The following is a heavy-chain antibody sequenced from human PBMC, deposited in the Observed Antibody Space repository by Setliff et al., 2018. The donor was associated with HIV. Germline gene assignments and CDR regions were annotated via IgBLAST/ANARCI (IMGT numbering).Heavy chain of an antibody. CDR3: ARDRLHYYDSSVYYYGAPFDI. J-gene: IGHJ3*02. V-gene: IGHV1-46*01. CDR1: GYTFASYY. Sequence: ASVKVSCKASGYTFASYYMHWVRQGPGQGLEWMGMINPSGVTTNYAQKFQGRITMTRDTSTSTVYMELRSLRSEDTAVYYCARDRLHYYDSSVYYYGAPFDIWGQGTMVTVSS. D-gene: IGHD3-22*01. CDR2: INPSGVTT.